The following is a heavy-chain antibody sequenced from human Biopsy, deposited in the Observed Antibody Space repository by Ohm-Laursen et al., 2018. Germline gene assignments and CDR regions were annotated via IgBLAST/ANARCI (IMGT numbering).Heavy chain of an antibody. CDR2: INQAGTT. CDR3: GNEVHGRDY. V-gene: IGHV4-34*08. Sequence: TLSLTCAVFGKTFSGYQWSWIRQPPGKGLEWIGQINQAGTTNYNPSLKSRVSISADASKYEFSLRLTSVTAADTAVYLCGNEVHGRDYWGLGAQVTASS. CDR1: GKTFSGYQ. D-gene: IGHD2-15*01. J-gene: IGHJ4*02.